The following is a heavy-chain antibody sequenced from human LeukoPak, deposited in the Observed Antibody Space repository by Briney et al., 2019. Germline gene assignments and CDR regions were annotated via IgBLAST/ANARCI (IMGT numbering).Heavy chain of an antibody. Sequence: GGSLRLSCAASGFTFSSYAMSWVRQAPGKGLEWVSAISGSGGSTFYADSVKGRFTISRDNSKNTLYLQMNSLRAEDTAVYYCAKPVRGSNRPYYLDYWGQGTLVTVSS. D-gene: IGHD1-26*01. J-gene: IGHJ4*02. CDR1: GFTFSSYA. CDR3: AKPVRGSNRPYYLDY. CDR2: ISGSGGST. V-gene: IGHV3-23*01.